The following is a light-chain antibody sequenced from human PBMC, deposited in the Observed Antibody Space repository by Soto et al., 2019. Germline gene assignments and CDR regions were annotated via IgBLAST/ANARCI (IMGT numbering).Light chain of an antibody. Sequence: QSALTQPPSASRSPGQSVTISCTGTSSDVGGFNYVSWYQQHPGKAPKLMIYEVSKRPSGVPDRCSGSKSGNTASLTVSGLQAEDEADYYCSSYAGSNRKVFGGGTKVTV. J-gene: IGLJ2*01. CDR2: EVS. CDR1: SSDVGGFNY. V-gene: IGLV2-8*01. CDR3: SSYAGSNRKV.